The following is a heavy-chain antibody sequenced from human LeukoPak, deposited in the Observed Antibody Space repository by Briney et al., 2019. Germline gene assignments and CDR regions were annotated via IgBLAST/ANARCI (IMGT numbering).Heavy chain of an antibody. V-gene: IGHV3-30-3*01. CDR3: ARKRDLGYYDNSVMGD. D-gene: IGHD3-22*01. CDR2: ISYDGSNK. Sequence: GGSLRLSCAASGFTFSSYAMHWVRQAPGKGLEWVAVISYDGSNKYYADSVKGRLTISRDNSKNTLYLQMNSLRAEDTAVYYCARKRDLGYYDNSVMGDWGQGTLVTVSS. J-gene: IGHJ4*02. CDR1: GFTFSSYA.